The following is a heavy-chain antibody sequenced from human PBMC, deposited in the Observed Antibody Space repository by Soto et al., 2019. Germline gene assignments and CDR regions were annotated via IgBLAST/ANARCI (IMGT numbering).Heavy chain of an antibody. J-gene: IGHJ4*02. CDR2: IDGSGTTK. CDR1: GFTFNDFE. D-gene: IGHD3-10*01. V-gene: IGHV3-48*03. CDR3: ARGFGRFNY. Sequence: EVQLLESGGGLVQPGGSLRLSCGVSGFTFNDFEMNWVRQAPGKGLEWLAYIDGSGTTKKYADSVRGRFTISRDNPNNSLFLQMSSRSAADTAIYYGARGFGRFNYWGQGTLVSVSS.